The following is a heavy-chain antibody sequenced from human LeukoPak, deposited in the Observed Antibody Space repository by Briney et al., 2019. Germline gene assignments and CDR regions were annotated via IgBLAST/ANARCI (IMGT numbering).Heavy chain of an antibody. J-gene: IGHJ5*02. CDR2: IIPIFGTA. CDR3: ARVYYYDSSGYYGTSNWFDP. V-gene: IGHV1-69*13. Sequence: ASVKVSCKASGGTFSSYAISWVRQAPGQGLEWMGGIIPIFGTANYAQKFQGRVTTTADESTSTAYMELSSLRSEDTAVYYCARVYYYDSSGYYGTSNWFDPWGQGTLVTVSS. CDR1: GGTFSSYA. D-gene: IGHD3-22*01.